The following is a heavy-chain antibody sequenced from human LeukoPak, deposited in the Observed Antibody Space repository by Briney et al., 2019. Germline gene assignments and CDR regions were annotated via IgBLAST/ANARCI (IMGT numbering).Heavy chain of an antibody. D-gene: IGHD2-2*01. CDR1: GGSFSGYY. V-gene: IGHV4-34*01. J-gene: IGHJ4*02. CDR2: INHSGST. Sequence: SETLPLTCAVYGGSFSGYYWSWIRQPTGKGLEWIGEINHSGSTNYNPSLKSRVTISVDTSKNQFSLKLSSVTAADTAVYYCARLGFRDIVVVPADKGDYWGQGTLVTVSS. CDR3: ARLGFRDIVVVPADKGDY.